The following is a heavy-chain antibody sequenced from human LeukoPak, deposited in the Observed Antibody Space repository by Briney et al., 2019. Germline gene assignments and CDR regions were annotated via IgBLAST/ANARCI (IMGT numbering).Heavy chain of an antibody. CDR3: ASYSSRAIRY. CDR1: GGSISSGGYY. D-gene: IGHD6-13*01. J-gene: IGHJ4*02. V-gene: IGHV4-61*08. Sequence: SETLSLTCTVSGGSISSGGYYWSWIRQHPGKGLEWIGYIYYSGSTNYNPSLNSRVTISVDTSKNQFSLRLSSVTAADTAVYYCASYSSRAIRYWGQGTLVTVSS. CDR2: IYYSGST.